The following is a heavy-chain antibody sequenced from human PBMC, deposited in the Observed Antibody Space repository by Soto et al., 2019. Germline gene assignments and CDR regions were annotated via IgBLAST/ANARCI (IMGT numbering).Heavy chain of an antibody. V-gene: IGHV4-31*03. J-gene: IGHJ4*02. Sequence: QVQLQESGPGLVKPSQTLSLTCTVSGGSISSGGYYWSWIRQHPGKGLEWIGYIYYSGTTYYNPSLKXRXTXSXNTSKNQFSLKLSSVTAADTAVYYCARKGDGTLHDYWGQGTLVTVSS. CDR2: IYYSGTT. CDR1: GGSISSGGYY. CDR3: ARKGDGTLHDY.